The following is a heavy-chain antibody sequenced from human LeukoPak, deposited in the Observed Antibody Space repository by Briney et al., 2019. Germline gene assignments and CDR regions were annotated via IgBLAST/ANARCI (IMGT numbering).Heavy chain of an antibody. V-gene: IGHV3-21*01. CDR2: ISSGSSAI. J-gene: IGHJ4*02. Sequence: GGSLRLSCEASGFTFTTYSMTWVRQAPGKGLEWVSIISSGSSAIFSADALKGRFTISRDDAKNLLYLDMNSLRAEDTAVYYCARDWDYYDSSGPDYWGQGTLVTVSS. D-gene: IGHD3-22*01. CDR1: GFTFTTYS. CDR3: ARDWDYYDSSGPDY.